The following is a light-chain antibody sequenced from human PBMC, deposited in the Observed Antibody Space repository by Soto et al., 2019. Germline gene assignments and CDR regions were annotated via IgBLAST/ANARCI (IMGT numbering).Light chain of an antibody. Sequence: QCVLTQSASVSGSTGQSITISRTGTRSDVGGHDYVSWYQQHPGKAPTLMIYHVTNRPSGVSSRFSGSKSGNTAFLIISGLQAEDGADYSWSSDTSSSTFVFGAGTKVTVL. CDR3: SSDTSSSTFV. V-gene: IGLV2-14*01. CDR2: HVT. CDR1: RSDVGGHDY. J-gene: IGLJ1*01.